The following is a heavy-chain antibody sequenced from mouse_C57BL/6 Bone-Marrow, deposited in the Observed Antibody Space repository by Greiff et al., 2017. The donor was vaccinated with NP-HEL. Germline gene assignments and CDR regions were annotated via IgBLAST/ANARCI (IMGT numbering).Heavy chain of an antibody. CDR3: AREGYYGSSLYWYFDV. J-gene: IGHJ1*03. V-gene: IGHV3-6*01. Sequence: DVQLVESGPGLVKPSQSLSLTCSVTGYSITSGYYWNWIRQFPGNKLEWMGYISYDGSNNYNPSLKNRISITRDTSKNQFFLKLNSVTTEDTATYYCAREGYYGSSLYWYFDVWGTGTTVTVSS. D-gene: IGHD1-1*01. CDR1: GYSITSGYY. CDR2: ISYDGSN.